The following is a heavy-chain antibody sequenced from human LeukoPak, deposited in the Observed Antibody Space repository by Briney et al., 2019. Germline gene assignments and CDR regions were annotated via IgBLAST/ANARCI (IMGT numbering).Heavy chain of an antibody. CDR1: GFTFSSYS. CDR3: AKERIAVAGTGLDY. D-gene: IGHD6-19*01. Sequence: GGSLRLSCAASGFTFSSYSMNWVRQAPGKGLEWVSSISSSSSYIYYADSVKGRFTISRDNAKNSLYLQMNSLRAEDTALYYCAKERIAVAGTGLDYWGQGTLVTVSS. J-gene: IGHJ4*02. CDR2: ISSSSSYI. V-gene: IGHV3-21*04.